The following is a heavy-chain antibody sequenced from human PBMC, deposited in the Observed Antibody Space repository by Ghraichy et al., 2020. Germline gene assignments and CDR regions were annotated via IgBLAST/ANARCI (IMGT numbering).Heavy chain of an antibody. CDR2: IYWDDDK. CDR3: AHIPTVEGCSSTSCYENWFDP. CDR1: GFSLSTSGVG. Sequence: SGPTLVKPTQTLTLTCTFSGFSLSTSGVGVGWIRQPPGKALEWLALIYWDDDKRYSPSLKSRLTITKDTSKNQVVLTMTNMDPVDTATYYCAHIPTVEGCSSTSCYENWFDPWGQGTLVTVSS. V-gene: IGHV2-5*02. J-gene: IGHJ5*02. D-gene: IGHD2-2*01.